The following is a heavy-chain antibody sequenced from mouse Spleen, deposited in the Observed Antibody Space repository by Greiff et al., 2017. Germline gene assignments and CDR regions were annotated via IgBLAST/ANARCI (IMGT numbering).Heavy chain of an antibody. CDR2: IYPGDGDT. D-gene: IGHD1-1*01. V-gene: IGHV1-80*01. Sequence: VQLQQSGAELVKPGASVKISCKASGYAFSSYWMNWVKQRPGKGLEWIGQIYPGDGDTNYNGKFKGKATLTADKSSSTAYMQLSSLTSEDSAVYFCARDYYGSSYRAMGYWGQGTSVPVSS. J-gene: IGHJ4*01. CDR1: GYAFSSYW. CDR3: ARDYYGSSYRAMGY.